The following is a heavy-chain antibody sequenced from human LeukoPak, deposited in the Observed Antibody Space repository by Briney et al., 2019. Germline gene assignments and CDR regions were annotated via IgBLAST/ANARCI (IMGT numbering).Heavy chain of an antibody. V-gene: IGHV3-9*01. Sequence: GGSLRLSCAASGFTFDDYAMHWVRQATGKGLELVSGISWNSNSIGYADSVKGRFTISSDNAKNSLYLEMNSLRAEDTALYYCAKSRDCDSTSCYRYFDYWGQGTLVTVSS. J-gene: IGHJ4*02. CDR3: AKSRDCDSTSCYRYFDY. D-gene: IGHD2-2*02. CDR1: GFTFDDYA. CDR2: ISWNSNSI.